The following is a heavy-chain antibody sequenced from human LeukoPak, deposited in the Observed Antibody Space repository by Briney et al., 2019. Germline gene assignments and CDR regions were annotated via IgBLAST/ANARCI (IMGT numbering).Heavy chain of an antibody. V-gene: IGHV1-46*01. CDR2: INPSGGST. CDR1: GYTFTSYA. J-gene: IGHJ4*02. Sequence: EASVKVSCKASGYTFTSYAMNWVRQAPGQGLEWMGIINPSGGSTSYAQKFQGRVTVTRDTSTSTVYMELSSLRSEDTAVYYCARDRSLMYYYDSSGYVFDYWGQGTLVTVSS. CDR3: ARDRSLMYYYDSSGYVFDY. D-gene: IGHD3-22*01.